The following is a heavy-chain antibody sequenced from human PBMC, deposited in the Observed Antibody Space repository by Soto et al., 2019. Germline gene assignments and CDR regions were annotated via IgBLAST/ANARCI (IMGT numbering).Heavy chain of an antibody. Sequence: LTCTVSVGSISSGDYYWSWIRQPPGKGLEWIGYIYYSGSTYYNPSLKSRVTISVDTSKNQFSLKLSSVTAADTAVYYCARVNPQEQQLRYYYGMDVWGQGTTVS. V-gene: IGHV4-30-4*01. CDR1: VGSISSGDYY. J-gene: IGHJ6*02. CDR3: ARVNPQEQQLRYYYGMDV. CDR2: IYYSGST. D-gene: IGHD6-13*01.